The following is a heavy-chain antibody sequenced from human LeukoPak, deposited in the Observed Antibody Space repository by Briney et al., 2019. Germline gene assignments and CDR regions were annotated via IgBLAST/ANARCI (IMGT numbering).Heavy chain of an antibody. D-gene: IGHD2-15*01. J-gene: IGHJ6*03. V-gene: IGHV3-30*04. CDR1: GFTFSSYA. CDR2: ISYDGSNK. Sequence: GGSLRLSCAASGFTFSSYAMHWVRQAPGKGLEWVAVISYDGSNKYYADSVKGRFTISRDNSKNTLYLQMNSLRAEDTAVYYCARDGTDIVVVVAATHYYMDVWGKGTTVTVSS. CDR3: ARDGTDIVVVVAATHYYMDV.